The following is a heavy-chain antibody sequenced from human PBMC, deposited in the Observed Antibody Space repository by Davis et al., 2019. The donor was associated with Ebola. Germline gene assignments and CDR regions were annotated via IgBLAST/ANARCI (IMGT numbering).Heavy chain of an antibody. D-gene: IGHD3/OR15-3a*01. V-gene: IGHV3-30*18. CDR3: AKDSAFGLVVTYFYFDH. J-gene: IGHJ4*02. CDR2: ISYDGNTK. Sequence: PGGSLRLSCAASGFTFRTYGMHWVRQAPGKGLEWLAVISYDGNTKYYADSVKGRFTVSRDNSKNTLHLQMDSLRAEDTALYYCAKDSAFGLVVTYFYFDHWGQGTLVTVSS. CDR1: GFTFRTYG.